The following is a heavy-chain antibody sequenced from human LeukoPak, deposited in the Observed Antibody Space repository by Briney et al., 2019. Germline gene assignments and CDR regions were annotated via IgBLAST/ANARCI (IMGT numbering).Heavy chain of an antibody. V-gene: IGHV4-31*03. CDR2: IYYSGST. CDR3: ARDSHSSGYYRYYFDY. CDR1: GGSISSGGYY. D-gene: IGHD3-22*01. Sequence: PSETLSLTCTVSGGSISSGGYYWSWVRQRPGKGLEWIGYIYYSGSTHYNPSLKSRVTISVDTSKNQFSLKLSSVTAADTAVYYCARDSHSSGYYRYYFDYWGQGTLVTVSS. J-gene: IGHJ4*02.